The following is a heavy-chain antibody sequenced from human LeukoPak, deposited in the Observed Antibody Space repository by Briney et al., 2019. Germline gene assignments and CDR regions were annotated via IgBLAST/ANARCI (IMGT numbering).Heavy chain of an antibody. Sequence: GESLKISCKGSGYSFTSYWIGWVRQMPGKGLEWMGIIYPGDSDTRYSPSFQGQVTISADKSISTAYLQWSSLKASDTAMYYCARLVTMWDPMIVVYPLEAAFDIWGQGTMVTVSS. D-gene: IGHD3-22*01. V-gene: IGHV5-51*01. J-gene: IGHJ3*02. CDR3: ARLVTMWDPMIVVYPLEAAFDI. CDR1: GYSFTSYW. CDR2: IYPGDSDT.